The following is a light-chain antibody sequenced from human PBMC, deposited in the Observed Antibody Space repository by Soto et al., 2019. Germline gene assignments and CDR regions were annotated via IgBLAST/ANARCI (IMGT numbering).Light chain of an antibody. CDR3: QAHDSSLSGWV. CDR2: GNS. V-gene: IGLV1-40*01. J-gene: IGLJ3*02. CDR1: SSNIGAGYD. Sequence: QSVLTQPPSVSGAPGQRVTISCTGSSSNIGAGYDVHWYQQLPGTAPKLLIYGNSNRPSGVPDRFSGSKSGTSASLAITGLQAEVEADYYCQAHDSSLSGWVFGGGTKLTVL.